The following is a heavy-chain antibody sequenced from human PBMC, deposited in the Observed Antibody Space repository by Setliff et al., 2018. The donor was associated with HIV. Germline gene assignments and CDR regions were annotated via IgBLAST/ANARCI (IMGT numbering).Heavy chain of an antibody. D-gene: IGHD6-19*01. V-gene: IGHV4-31*06. J-gene: IGHJ4*02. CDR1: GGSISSSSYY. CDR2: IYYSGST. CDR3: IIAYSSGWLAPMGFDS. Sequence: SETLSLTCTVSGGSISSSSYYWCWIRQHPGKGLEWIGYIYYSGSTYYNPSLKSRVTMSVDTSKNQFSLKLSSVTAADTAVYYCIIAYSSGWLAPMGFDSWGQGTLVTVSS.